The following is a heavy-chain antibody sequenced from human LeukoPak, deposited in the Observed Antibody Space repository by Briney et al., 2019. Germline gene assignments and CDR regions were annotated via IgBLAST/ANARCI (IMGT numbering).Heavy chain of an antibody. Sequence: PGGSLRLSCVASGFSLTSYAMHWVRQAPGKGLEWVSGISTSGGNIYYAESVKGRFTISRDNSKNMLYLQMNSLRAEDTAVYYCAKRYDSSGYYYFDYWGQGTLVTVSS. CDR2: ISTSGGNI. J-gene: IGHJ4*02. CDR3: AKRYDSSGYYYFDY. CDR1: GFSLTSYA. V-gene: IGHV3-23*01. D-gene: IGHD3-22*01.